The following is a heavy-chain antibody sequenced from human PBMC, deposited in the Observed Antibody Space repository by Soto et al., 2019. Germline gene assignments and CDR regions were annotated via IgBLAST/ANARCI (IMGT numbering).Heavy chain of an antibody. Sequence: GGSLRLSCAASGFTFSIYAMSWVRQAPGKGLEWVSAISGSGGSTYYADSVKGRFTISRDNSKNTLYLQMNSLRAEDTAVYYCAKVISRYYDFWSGYSYFVSWGQGTLVTV. CDR3: AKVISRYYDFWSGYSYFVS. D-gene: IGHD3-3*01. V-gene: IGHV3-23*01. CDR1: GFTFSIYA. J-gene: IGHJ4*02. CDR2: ISGSGGST.